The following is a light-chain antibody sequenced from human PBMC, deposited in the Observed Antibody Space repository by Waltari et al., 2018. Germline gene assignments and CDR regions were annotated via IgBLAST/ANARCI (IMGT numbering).Light chain of an antibody. J-gene: IGLJ2*01. CDR1: SSDIGSFG. CDR3: QSYDNTGRGSVL. Sequence: LTPPPSLSGAPGPRVTIPCPCSSSDIGSFGSKWYQHRPGSVPRLLIHDNTHRPSGVPDRFSASKSDTSASLDIAGLQPDDEADYYCQSYDNTGRGSVLIGGGTRLTVL. V-gene: IGLV1-40*01. CDR2: DNT.